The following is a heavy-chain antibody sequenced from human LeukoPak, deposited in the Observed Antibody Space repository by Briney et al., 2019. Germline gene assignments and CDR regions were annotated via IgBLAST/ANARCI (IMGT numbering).Heavy chain of an antibody. CDR2: IKQDGSEK. D-gene: IGHD3-10*01. V-gene: IGHV3-7*01. J-gene: IGHJ4*02. CDR1: GFTFSNAW. CDR3: ASGYVLLWFGESAFDY. Sequence: GGSLRLSCAASGFTFSNAWMSWVRQAPGKGLEWVANIKQDGSEKYYVDSVKGRFTISRDNAKNSLYLQMNSLRAEDTAVYYCASGYVLLWFGESAFDYWGQGTLVTVSS.